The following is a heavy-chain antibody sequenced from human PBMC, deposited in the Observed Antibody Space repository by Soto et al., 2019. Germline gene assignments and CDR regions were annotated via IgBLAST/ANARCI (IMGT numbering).Heavy chain of an antibody. V-gene: IGHV3-48*01. Sequence: GGSLRLSCAASGFTFSSYSMNWVRQAPGKGLEWVSYISSSSSTIYYADSVKGRFTISRDNAKNSLYLQMNSLRAEDTAVYYCARDLWGYGDFKYFDYWGQGTLVTVSS. CDR1: GFTFSSYS. CDR3: ARDLWGYGDFKYFDY. J-gene: IGHJ4*02. CDR2: ISSSSSTI. D-gene: IGHD4-17*01.